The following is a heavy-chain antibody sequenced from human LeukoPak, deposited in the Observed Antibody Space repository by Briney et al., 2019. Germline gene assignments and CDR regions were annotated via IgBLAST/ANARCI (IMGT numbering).Heavy chain of an antibody. J-gene: IGHJ4*02. V-gene: IGHV1-2*02. Sequence: ASVKVSCKASGYTFTGYYMHWVRQAPGQGLEWMGWINPNSGGTNYAQKFQGRVTMTRDTSISTAYMELSRLRSDDTAVYYCARGRYYYDSSGYYDAKYYFDYWGQRTLVTVSS. CDR3: ARGRYYYDSSGYYDAKYYFDY. CDR2: INPNSGGT. D-gene: IGHD3-22*01. CDR1: GYTFTGYY.